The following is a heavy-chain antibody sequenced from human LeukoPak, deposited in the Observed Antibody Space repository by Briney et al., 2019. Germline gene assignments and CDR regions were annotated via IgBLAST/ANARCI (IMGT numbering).Heavy chain of an antibody. J-gene: IGHJ6*03. Sequence: ASVKVSCKASGYTFTSYGISWVRQAPGQGLEWMGWISAYNGNTNYAQKLQGRVTMTTDTSTSTAYMELRNLRSDDTAVYYCARDPTSSGYYSYYYYYYYMDVWGKGTTVTVSS. CDR1: GYTFTSYG. CDR3: ARDPTSSGYYSYYYYYYYMDV. CDR2: ISAYNGNT. D-gene: IGHD3-22*01. V-gene: IGHV1-18*01.